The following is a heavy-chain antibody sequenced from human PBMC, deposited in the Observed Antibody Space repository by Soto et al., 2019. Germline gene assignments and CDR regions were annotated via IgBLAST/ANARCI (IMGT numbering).Heavy chain of an antibody. Sequence: GGSLRLSCAASGFIFNEYGMHWVRQAPGKGLEWVAVICYSSSNIYYADSVKGRFTISRDNAKNSLYLQMNSLRDEDTAVHHCARDSPGRYCSSTSCPRMDVWGQGTTVTVSS. V-gene: IGHV3-33*01. J-gene: IGHJ6*02. D-gene: IGHD2-2*01. CDR1: GFIFNEYG. CDR2: ICYSSSNI. CDR3: ARDSPGRYCSSTSCPRMDV.